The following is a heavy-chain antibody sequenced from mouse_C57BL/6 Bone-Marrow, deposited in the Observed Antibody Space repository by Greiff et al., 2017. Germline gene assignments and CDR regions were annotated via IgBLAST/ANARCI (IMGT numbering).Heavy chain of an antibody. CDR2: IYPRSGNT. J-gene: IGHJ1*03. CDR1: GYTFTSYG. Sequence: QVQLQQSGAELARPGASVKLSCKASGYTFTSYGISWVKQRTGQGLEWIGEIYPRSGNTYYNEKFKGKATLTADKSSSTAYMELRSLTSEDSAVYFCGREGWLLLGWYCGGWGTGITVTVSS. V-gene: IGHV1-81*01. D-gene: IGHD2-3*01. CDR3: GREGWLLLGWYCGG.